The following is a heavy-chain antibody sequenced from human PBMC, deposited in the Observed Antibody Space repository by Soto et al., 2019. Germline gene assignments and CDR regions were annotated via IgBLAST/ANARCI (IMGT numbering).Heavy chain of an antibody. V-gene: IGHV1-2*04. J-gene: IGHJ4*02. CDR3: ARDLRGRRYCSGGSCYSFYFDY. CDR2: INPNSGGT. CDR1: GYTFTGYY. Sequence: ASVKVSCKASGYTFTGYYMQWVRQAPGQGLEWMGWINPNSGGTNYAQKFQGWVTMTRDTSISTAYMELSRLRSDDTAVYYCARDLRGRRYCSGGSCYSFYFDYWGQGTLVTVSS. D-gene: IGHD2-15*01.